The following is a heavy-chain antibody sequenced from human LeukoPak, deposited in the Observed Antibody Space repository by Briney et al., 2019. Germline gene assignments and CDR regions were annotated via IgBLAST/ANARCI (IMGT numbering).Heavy chain of an antibody. CDR1: GFTFSNYA. CDR3: AKWGDFDILTGYYVSDF. V-gene: IGHV3-23*01. D-gene: IGHD3-9*01. CDR2: VTGRGGST. J-gene: IGHJ4*02. Sequence: GGSLRLSCVASGFTFSNYAMSWVRQAPGKGLEWVSAVTGRGGSTYYADSVKGRFTISRDNSRNTLFLQMNSLRAEDTAIYYCAKWGDFDILTGYYVSDFWGQGTLVTVSS.